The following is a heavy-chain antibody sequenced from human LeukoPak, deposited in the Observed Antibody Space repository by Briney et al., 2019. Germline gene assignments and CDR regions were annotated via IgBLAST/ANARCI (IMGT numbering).Heavy chain of an antibody. Sequence: SVKVFCNASGRTFNSYAISWVRQAPGQGLEWMGGIIPIFGTANYAQKFQGRVTITADESTSTAYMELSSLRSEDTAVYYCASSSTSDNWFDPWGQGTLVTVSS. CDR3: ASSSTSDNWFDP. D-gene: IGHD2-2*01. CDR1: GRTFNSYA. J-gene: IGHJ5*02. V-gene: IGHV1-69*13. CDR2: IIPIFGTA.